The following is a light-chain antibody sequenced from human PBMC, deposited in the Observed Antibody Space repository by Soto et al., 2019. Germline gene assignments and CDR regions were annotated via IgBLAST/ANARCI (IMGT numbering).Light chain of an antibody. V-gene: IGKV3-15*01. CDR1: QRVNSN. J-gene: IGKJ5*01. CDR3: QQYSKWPIT. Sequence: EFLLTQSPATLSLSQGESSTLXXRGSQRVNSNYLAWYQQHPGQPPRFXIYGISTRATGIPARFSGSGAGTEFSLTISSLQSEDFAVYYCQQYSKWPITFGQGTRLEI. CDR2: GIS.